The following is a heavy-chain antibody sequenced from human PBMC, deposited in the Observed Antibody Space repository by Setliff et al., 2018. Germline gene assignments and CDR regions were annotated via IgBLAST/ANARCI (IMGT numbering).Heavy chain of an antibody. CDR3: ARNIGMGQRDYFDY. J-gene: IGHJ4*02. V-gene: IGHV1-69*13. CDR2: IVPVFGTR. D-gene: IGHD5-18*01. Sequence: ASVKVSCKASGGTFNTYAINWVRQAPGQGLAWMGGIVPVFGTRNYAQKFQGRVTFSADDSANTAHMELTSLTSEDTAVYYCARNIGMGQRDYFDYWGQGTVVTVSS. CDR1: GGTFNTYA.